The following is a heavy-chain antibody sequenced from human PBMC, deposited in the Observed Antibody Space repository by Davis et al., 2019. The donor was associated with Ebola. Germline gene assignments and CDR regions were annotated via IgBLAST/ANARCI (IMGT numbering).Heavy chain of an antibody. Sequence: GESLKISCAASGFTFSSYAMSWVRQAPGKGLEWVSAINGSGGSTYYADSVKGRFTISRDNSKNTLYLQMNSLRAEDTAVYYCAKDLLAVRGVIYDYWGQGTLVTVSS. V-gene: IGHV3-23*01. CDR2: INGSGGST. D-gene: IGHD3-10*01. J-gene: IGHJ4*02. CDR3: AKDLLAVRGVIYDY. CDR1: GFTFSSYA.